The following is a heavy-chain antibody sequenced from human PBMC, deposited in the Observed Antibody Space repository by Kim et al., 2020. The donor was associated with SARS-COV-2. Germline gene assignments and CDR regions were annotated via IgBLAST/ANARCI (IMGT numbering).Heavy chain of an antibody. Sequence: GGSLRLSCAASGFTFSNAWMSWVRQAPGKGLEWVGRIKSKTDGGTTDYAAPVKGRFTISRDDSKNTLYLQMNSLKTEDTAVYYCTTAVNKWYNWNERFDYWGQGTLVTVSS. CDR2: IKSKTDGGTT. V-gene: IGHV3-15*01. J-gene: IGHJ4*02. D-gene: IGHD1-1*01. CDR3: TTAVNKWYNWNERFDY. CDR1: GFTFSNAW.